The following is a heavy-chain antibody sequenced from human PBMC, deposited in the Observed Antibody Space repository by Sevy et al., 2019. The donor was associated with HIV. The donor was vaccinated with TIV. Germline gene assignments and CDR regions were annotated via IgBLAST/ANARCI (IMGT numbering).Heavy chain of an antibody. CDR2: ISYSGGST. D-gene: IGHD3-10*01. Sequence: GGSLRLSCAASGFTFSTYAMTWVRQAPGKGLEWVSVISYSGGSTYYADSVRGQFTISRDNSKNTSYLQMNSLRVEVTAVYYCAKDRVSGTYYTGDFDYWGQGTLVTVSS. CDR3: AKDRVSGTYYTGDFDY. V-gene: IGHV3-23*01. J-gene: IGHJ4*02. CDR1: GFTFSTYA.